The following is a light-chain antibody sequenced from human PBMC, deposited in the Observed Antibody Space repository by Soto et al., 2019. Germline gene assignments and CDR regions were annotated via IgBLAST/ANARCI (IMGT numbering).Light chain of an antibody. CDR2: DTS. Sequence: EIVLTQSPATLSLSPGEGAALSCRASQSIGKYLVWHQQKPGQAPRVLIYDTSNRATGIPARFSGTGSGTDFTLTISSLEPEDFAVYYCQQRSDWPVTFGPGTKVDIK. V-gene: IGKV3-11*01. CDR1: QSIGKY. CDR3: QQRSDWPVT. J-gene: IGKJ3*01.